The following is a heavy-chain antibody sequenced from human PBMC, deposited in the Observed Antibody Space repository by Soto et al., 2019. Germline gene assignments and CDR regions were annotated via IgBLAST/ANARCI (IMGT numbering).Heavy chain of an antibody. CDR1: GGTFSSYA. D-gene: IGHD5-12*01. J-gene: IGHJ4*02. V-gene: IGHV1-69*12. Sequence: QVQLVQSGAEVRQPASSVKVSCRTSGGTFSSYAIGWVRQAPGQGLEWMGGIVPIVDTSTYAQKFQGRVTITADESTSTVYMELSSLRSDDTAVYYCVRVVAIPGYPDHWGQGTLVTVSS. CDR2: IVPIVDTS. CDR3: VRVVAIPGYPDH.